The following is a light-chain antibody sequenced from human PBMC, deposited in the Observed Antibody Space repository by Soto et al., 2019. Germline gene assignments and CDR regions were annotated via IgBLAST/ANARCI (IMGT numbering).Light chain of an antibody. CDR3: QQYNNWQT. Sequence: EIVMTQSPATLSVSPGERATLSCRASQMVSSNLAWYQQKPGQAPRLLIYGASTRATGIPARFSGSGSGTEFTLTISSLQSEDFAVYYCQQYNNWQTFGQGTKVEIK. J-gene: IGKJ1*01. CDR2: GAS. CDR1: QMVSSN. V-gene: IGKV3-15*01.